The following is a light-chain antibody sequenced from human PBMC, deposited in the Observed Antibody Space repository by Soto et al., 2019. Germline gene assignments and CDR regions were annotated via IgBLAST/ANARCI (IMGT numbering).Light chain of an antibody. CDR3: QQYNNWPPIT. Sequence: EIVMTQSPATMSVSPGERATLSCRASQSVSSNLAWYQQKPGQAPRLLIYGASTRATGIRARFSGSGSGTEFTLTASSLQSEDFGVYYCQQYNNWPPITFGQGTRLEIK. CDR1: QSVSSN. CDR2: GAS. J-gene: IGKJ5*01. V-gene: IGKV3-15*01.